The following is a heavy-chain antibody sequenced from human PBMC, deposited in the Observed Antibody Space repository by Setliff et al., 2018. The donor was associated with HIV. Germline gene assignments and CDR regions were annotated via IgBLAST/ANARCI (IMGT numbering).Heavy chain of an antibody. CDR3: ARGYPGIAVAGLSYYYYYYMDV. J-gene: IGHJ6*03. D-gene: IGHD6-19*01. Sequence: SETLSLTCTVYGGSISSYYWSWIRQPPGKGLEWIGYIYYSGSSNHSPSLKSRVTISVDTSKNQFSLKLSSVTAADTAVHYCARGYPGIAVAGLSYYYYYYMDVWGKGTTVTVSS. CDR1: GGSISSYY. V-gene: IGHV4-59*01. CDR2: IYYSGSS.